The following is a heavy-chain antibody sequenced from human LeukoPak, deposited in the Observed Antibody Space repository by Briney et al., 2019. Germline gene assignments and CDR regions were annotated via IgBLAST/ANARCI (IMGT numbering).Heavy chain of an antibody. V-gene: IGHV4-4*02. J-gene: IGHJ4*02. CDR3: ARGHPYYYDSSGYSISFDY. CDR1: GGSISSSNW. Sequence: SETLSLTCAVSGGSISSSNWWSWVRQPPGKGLEWIGEIYHSGSTNYNPSLKSRVTISVDKSKNQFSLKLSSVTAADTAVYYCARGHPYYYDSSGYSISFDYWGQGTLVTVSS. CDR2: IYHSGST. D-gene: IGHD3-22*01.